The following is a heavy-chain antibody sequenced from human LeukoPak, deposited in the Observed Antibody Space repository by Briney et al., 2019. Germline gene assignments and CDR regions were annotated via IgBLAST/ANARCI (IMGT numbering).Heavy chain of an antibody. D-gene: IGHD6-19*01. Sequence: GGSLRLSCAASGFTFDDYGMSWGRQAPGKGLEWVSGINWNGGSTASADSVKGRFTISRDNAKNSLYLQMNSLRAEDTAFYYCARDRGGWTFDNWGQGTLVTVSS. J-gene: IGHJ4*02. CDR3: ARDRGGWTFDN. CDR1: GFTFDDYG. CDR2: INWNGGST. V-gene: IGHV3-20*04.